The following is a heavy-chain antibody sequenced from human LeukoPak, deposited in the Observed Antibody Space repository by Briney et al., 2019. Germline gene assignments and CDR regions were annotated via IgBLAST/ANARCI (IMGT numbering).Heavy chain of an antibody. CDR3: ARDQTTLSTDLDY. Sequence: PGGSLRLSCAASGFTFSSYGMHWVRQAPGKGLEWVAVIWYDGSNKYYADSVKGRFTISRDNSKNTLYLQMNSLRAEDTAVYYCARDQTTLSTDLDYWGQGTLVTVSS. CDR1: GFTFSSYG. V-gene: IGHV3-33*01. D-gene: IGHD4-17*01. CDR2: IWYDGSNK. J-gene: IGHJ4*02.